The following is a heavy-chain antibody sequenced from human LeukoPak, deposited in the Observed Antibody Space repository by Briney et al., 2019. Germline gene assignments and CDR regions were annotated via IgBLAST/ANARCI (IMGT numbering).Heavy chain of an antibody. Sequence: GGSLRLSCAASGFTFSSYEMNWVRQAPGKGLEWVSYISSSGSTIYYADSVKGRFTISRDNAKNSLYLQMNSLRVEDTAVYYCARARDYGDYEAAFDIWGQGTMVTVSS. J-gene: IGHJ3*02. D-gene: IGHD4-17*01. CDR1: GFTFSSYE. CDR2: ISSSGSTI. V-gene: IGHV3-48*03. CDR3: ARARDYGDYEAAFDI.